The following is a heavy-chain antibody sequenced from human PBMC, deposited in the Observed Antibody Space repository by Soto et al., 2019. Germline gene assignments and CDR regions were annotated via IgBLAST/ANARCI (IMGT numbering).Heavy chain of an antibody. CDR3: ARDPKKYDDSSGYYRGWFDP. CDR2: ISHDGSNK. CDR1: GFTFSSYA. Sequence: SLRLSCAASGFTFSSYAMHWVRQAPGKGLEWVAVISHDGSNKYYADSVKGRFTISRDNSKNTLYLQMNSLRAEDTAVYYCARDPKKYDDSSGYYRGWFDPRGQGTTVTVSS. V-gene: IGHV3-30-3*01. J-gene: IGHJ5*02. D-gene: IGHD3-22*01.